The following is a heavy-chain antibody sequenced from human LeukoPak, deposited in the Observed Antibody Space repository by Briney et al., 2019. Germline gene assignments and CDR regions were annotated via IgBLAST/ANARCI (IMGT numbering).Heavy chain of an antibody. J-gene: IGHJ6*03. V-gene: IGHV4-34*01. Sequence: SETLSLTCAVYGGSFSGYYWSWIRQPPGKGLEWIGEINHSGSTNYNPSLKSRVTISVDTSKNQFSLKLSSVTAADTAVYYCARRPLYGDYALNYYYYMDVWGKGTTVTISS. CDR2: INHSGST. CDR1: GGSFSGYY. CDR3: ARRPLYGDYALNYYYYMDV. D-gene: IGHD4-17*01.